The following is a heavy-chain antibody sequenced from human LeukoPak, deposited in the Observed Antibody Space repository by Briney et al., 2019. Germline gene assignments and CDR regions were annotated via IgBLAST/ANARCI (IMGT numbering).Heavy chain of an antibody. CDR3: AKAPVTSCRGAYCYPFDS. CDR1: GFTLSTYA. V-gene: IGHV3-23*01. D-gene: IGHD2-21*01. CDR2: TSSSVAGT. Sequence: GGSLRLSCAASGFTLSTYAMSWVRQTPGKGLEWVAATSSSVAGTYHADSVRGRFTISRDNSKNTLYLQMNSLRAEDAAVYFCAKAPVTSCRGAYCYPFDSWGQETLVTVSS. J-gene: IGHJ4*02.